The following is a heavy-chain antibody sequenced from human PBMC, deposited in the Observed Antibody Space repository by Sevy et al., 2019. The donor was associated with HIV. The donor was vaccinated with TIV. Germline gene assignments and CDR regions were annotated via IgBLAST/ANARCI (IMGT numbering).Heavy chain of an antibody. CDR2: IRSKAYGGTT. CDR1: GFSVSSNY. CDR3: TRGLDYDYVWGSYRHDY. D-gene: IGHD3-16*02. V-gene: IGHV3-49*04. Sequence: GGSLRLSCAASGFSVSSNYMSWVRQAPGKGLEWVGFIRSKAYGGTTEYAASVKGRFTISRDDSKSIAYLQMNSLKTEDTAVYYCTRGLDYDYVWGSYRHDYWGQGTLVTVSS. J-gene: IGHJ4*02.